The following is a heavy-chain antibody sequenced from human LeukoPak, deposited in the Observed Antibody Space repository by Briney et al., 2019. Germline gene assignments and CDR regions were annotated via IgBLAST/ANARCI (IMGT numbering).Heavy chain of an antibody. CDR2: ILSDGSKE. Sequence: GGSLRLSCAASGFTFSSYGMHWVRQAPGKGLEWVAVILSDGSKEFYTDSVKGRFTISRDNSKNTLYLQMNSLRAEDTAVYYCARGIAAASERALDIWGQGTTVTVSS. V-gene: IGHV3-33*08. D-gene: IGHD6-13*01. J-gene: IGHJ3*02. CDR1: GFTFSSYG. CDR3: ARGIAAASERALDI.